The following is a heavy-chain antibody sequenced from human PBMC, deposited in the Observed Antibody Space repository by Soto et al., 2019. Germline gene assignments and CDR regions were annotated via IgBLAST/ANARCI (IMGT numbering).Heavy chain of an antibody. Sequence: PGGSLRLSCAASGFPFSNAWIDWVRQAPGKGLEWVGRIKSKTDGGTTDFAAPVKGRFAISRDDSKNMVYLQMNSLKIEDTAVNYCTTDSYLTTVIVRFEYWGHGTLVTVSS. CDR2: IKSKTDGGTT. J-gene: IGHJ4*01. CDR3: TTDSYLTTVIVRFEY. D-gene: IGHD3-22*01. V-gene: IGHV3-15*07. CDR1: GFPFSNAW.